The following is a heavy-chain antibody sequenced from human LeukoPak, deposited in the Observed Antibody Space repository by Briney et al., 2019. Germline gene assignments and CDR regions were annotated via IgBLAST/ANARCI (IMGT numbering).Heavy chain of an antibody. CDR2: INSDGSST. J-gene: IGHJ4*02. V-gene: IGHV3-74*01. CDR1: GFTFSSYW. Sequence: PGGSLRLSCAASGFTFSSYWMHWVRQAPGKGLVWVSRINSDGSSTDYADSVMGRFTISRDNAKNTLYLQMNSLRAADTAVYYCGSFQVAPEGYWGQGTLVHGSS. D-gene: IGHD5-12*01. CDR3: GSFQVAPEGY.